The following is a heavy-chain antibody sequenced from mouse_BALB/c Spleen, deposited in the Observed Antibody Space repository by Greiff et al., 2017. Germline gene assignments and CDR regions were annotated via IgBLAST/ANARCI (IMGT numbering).Heavy chain of an antibody. Sequence: EVKLMESGPGLVKPSQSLSLTCAVTGYSITSDYAWNWIRQFPGNKLEWMGYISYSGSTSYNPSLKSRIFITRDTSKNQFFLQLNSVTTEDTATYYCARRGNYYFDYWGQGTTLTVSS. D-gene: IGHD2-1*01. V-gene: IGHV3-2*02. CDR3: ARRGNYYFDY. J-gene: IGHJ2*01. CDR2: ISYSGST. CDR1: GYSITSDYA.